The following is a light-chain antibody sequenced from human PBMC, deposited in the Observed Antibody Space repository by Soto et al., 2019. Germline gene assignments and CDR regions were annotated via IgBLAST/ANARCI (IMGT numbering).Light chain of an antibody. CDR3: QQYNNWPRT. J-gene: IGKJ1*01. V-gene: IGKV3-15*01. Sequence: EIVMTQSPATLSVSPGERATLSCRASQSVGSRLDWYQQKPGQAPRLLIYDASTRATGIPGRFSGSGSGTEFTLTISSLQSEDFANYYCQQYNNWPRTFGQGIKVEI. CDR2: DAS. CDR1: QSVGSR.